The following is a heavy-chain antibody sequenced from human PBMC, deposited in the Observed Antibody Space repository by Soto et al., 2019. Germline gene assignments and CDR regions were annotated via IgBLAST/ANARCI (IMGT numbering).Heavy chain of an antibody. D-gene: IGHD3-22*01. V-gene: IGHV1-69*13. J-gene: IGHJ4*02. CDR3: ASSTYYYDSSGYYYFDY. Sequence: SVKVSCKASGGTFSSYAISWVRQAPGQGLEWMGGIIPIFGTANYAQKFQGRVTITADESTSTAYMELSSLRSEDTAVYYCASSTYYYDSSGYYYFDYWGQGTLVTVSS. CDR2: IIPIFGTA. CDR1: GGTFSSYA.